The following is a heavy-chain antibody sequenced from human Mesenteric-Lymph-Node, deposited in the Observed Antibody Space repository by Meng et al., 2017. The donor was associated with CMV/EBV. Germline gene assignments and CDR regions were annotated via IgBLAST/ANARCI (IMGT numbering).Heavy chain of an antibody. J-gene: IGHJ4*02. V-gene: IGHV4-59*01. CDR1: GGSISGYY. CDR3: AGLSGYRGAVDY. D-gene: IGHD3-3*01. CDR2: IYYSENI. Sequence: SETLSLTCTVSGGSISGYYWSWIRQPPGKGLEWIGYIYYSENINYNPSLKSRVTISVDTSKNQFSLKLSSVTAADTAVYYCAGLSGYRGAVDYWGQGTLVTVSS.